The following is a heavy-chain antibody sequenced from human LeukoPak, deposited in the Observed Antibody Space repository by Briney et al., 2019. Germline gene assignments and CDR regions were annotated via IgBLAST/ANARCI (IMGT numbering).Heavy chain of an antibody. D-gene: IGHD6-13*01. CDR3: AKQWEGIAAAVDY. V-gene: IGHV3-48*03. CDR2: ISISGNTI. Sequence: PGGSLRLSCAASGFTFSSYEMNWVRQAPGKGLEWISYISISGNTIYYADSVKGRFTISRDNSKNTLYLQMNSLRAEDTAVYYCAKQWEGIAAAVDYWGQGTLVTVSS. CDR1: GFTFSSYE. J-gene: IGHJ4*02.